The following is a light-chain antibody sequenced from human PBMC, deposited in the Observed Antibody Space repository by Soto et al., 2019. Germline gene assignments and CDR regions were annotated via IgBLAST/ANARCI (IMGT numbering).Light chain of an antibody. CDR1: SNAVGAYNY. Sequence: QSVLTQPAPVSWAPGQSATISCTGTSNAVGAYNYDSWYQQYPGEAPKVIIYDVSHRPAGVSNRFSGSKSGNTASLTISGLQTQDEADYYCSSYTSATTYVFGTGTKVTV. J-gene: IGLJ1*01. CDR3: SSYTSATTYV. CDR2: DVS. V-gene: IGLV2-14*01.